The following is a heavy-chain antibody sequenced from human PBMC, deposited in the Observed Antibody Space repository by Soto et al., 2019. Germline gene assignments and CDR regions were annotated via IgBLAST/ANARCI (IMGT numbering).Heavy chain of an antibody. J-gene: IGHJ6*02. CDR1: GFTFSSYI. CDR2: ISSSSSTI. CDR3: ARPEYSSSSYGMDV. D-gene: IGHD6-6*01. Sequence: GGSLRLSWAAYGFTFSSYIMNWVRQAPGKGLEWVSYISSSSSTIYYADSVKGRFTISRDNAKNSLYLQMNSLRDEDTAVYYCARPEYSSSSYGMDVWGQGTTVTVSS. V-gene: IGHV3-48*02.